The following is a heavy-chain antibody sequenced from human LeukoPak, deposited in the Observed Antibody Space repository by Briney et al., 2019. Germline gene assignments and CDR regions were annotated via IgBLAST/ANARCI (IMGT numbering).Heavy chain of an antibody. V-gene: IGHV1-46*01. CDR1: GYTFTSYY. CDR2: INPSGGST. CDR3: ARQSLTQDFETVHDY. D-gene: IGHD1-14*01. Sequence: GASVKVSCKASGYTFTSYYMHWVRQAPGQGLEWMGIINPSGGSTSYAQKFQGRVTMTRDTSTSTVYMELSSLRSEDTAVYYCARQSLTQDFETVHDYWGQGTLVTVSS. J-gene: IGHJ4*02.